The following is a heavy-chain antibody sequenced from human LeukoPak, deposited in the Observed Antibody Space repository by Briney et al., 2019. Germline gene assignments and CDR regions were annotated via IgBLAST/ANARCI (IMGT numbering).Heavy chain of an antibody. D-gene: IGHD3-22*01. J-gene: IGHJ4*02. V-gene: IGHV5-51*01. CDR3: ARRYHDYSGYSRQFDY. Sequence: GGPLKFSGEGFGYSFNTYSIGGVRQMPGKGLEGIGIIYPVDSHTRYSPSFQGQVTISAYKYISTAYLQSSSLTTSDTAMYYCARRYHDYSGYSRQFDYWGQGTLVTVSS. CDR2: IYPVDSHT. CDR1: GYSFNTYS.